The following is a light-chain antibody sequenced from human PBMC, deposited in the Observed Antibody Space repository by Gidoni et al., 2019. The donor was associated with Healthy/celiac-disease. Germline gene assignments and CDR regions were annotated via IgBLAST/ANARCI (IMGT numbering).Light chain of an antibody. CDR1: QSVSSN. CDR2: GAS. J-gene: IGKJ5*01. V-gene: IGKV3-15*01. Sequence: EIVMPPSPATLSVSPGERATLSCRASQSVSSNLAWYQQKPGQAPRLLIYGASTRATGIPARFSGSGSGTEFTLTISSLQSEDFAVYYCHQYNNWPITFGQGTRLEIK. CDR3: HQYNNWPIT.